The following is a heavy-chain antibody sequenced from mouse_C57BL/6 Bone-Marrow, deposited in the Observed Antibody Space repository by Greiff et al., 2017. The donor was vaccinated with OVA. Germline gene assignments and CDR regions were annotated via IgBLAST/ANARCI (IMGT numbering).Heavy chain of an antibody. V-gene: IGHV1-81*01. CDR3: ARSVGYPLMDY. CDR2: IYPRSGNT. Sequence: VHLVESGAELARPGASVKLSCKASGYTFTSYGISWVKQRTGQGLEWIGEIYPRSGNTYYNEKFKGKATLTADKSSSTAYMELRSLTSEDSAVYFCARSVGYPLMDYWGQGTSVTVSS. J-gene: IGHJ4*01. D-gene: IGHD2-2*01. CDR1: GYTFTSYG.